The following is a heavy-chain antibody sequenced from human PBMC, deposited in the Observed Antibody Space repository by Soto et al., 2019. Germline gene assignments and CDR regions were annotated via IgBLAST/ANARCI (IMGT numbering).Heavy chain of an antibody. Sequence: LLLESGGGLVQPGGSLRLSCAASGFTFINYGMSWVRQAPGKGLEWIGAITGAGSSTYNAESVKGRFTISRDNSKKTVYLQLDSLRVEDTAVYYCANGHSDSCGNSDYFGMDVWGQGTTVTVSS. CDR3: ANGHSDSCGNSDYFGMDV. D-gene: IGHD4-4*01. CDR1: GFTFINYG. CDR2: ITGAGSST. J-gene: IGHJ6*02. V-gene: IGHV3-23*01.